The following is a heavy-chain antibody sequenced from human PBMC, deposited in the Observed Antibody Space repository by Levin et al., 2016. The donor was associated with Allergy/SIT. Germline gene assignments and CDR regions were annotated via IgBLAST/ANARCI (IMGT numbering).Heavy chain of an antibody. CDR1: GGSIDGGGYS. CDR2: IYQSGRT. CDR3: ARADYSIVHYFDF. D-gene: IGHD3-16*01. V-gene: IGHV4-30-2*01. J-gene: IGHJ4*02. Sequence: SETLSLTCDVSGGSIDGGGYSWSWIRQPPGKGLEWIGYIYQSGRTFYNPSVKSRVTISLDRSNNQFSLRLKSVTAADTAVYYCARADYSIVHYFDFWGQGALVTVSS.